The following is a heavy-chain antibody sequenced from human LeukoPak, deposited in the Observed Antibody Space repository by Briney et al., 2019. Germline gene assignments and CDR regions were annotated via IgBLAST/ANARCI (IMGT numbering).Heavy chain of an antibody. D-gene: IGHD2-2*01. J-gene: IGHJ6*04. Sequence: SETLSLTCTVSGGSISSYYWSWIRQPPGKGLEWIGYIYYSGSTSYNPSLKSRVTISVDTSKNQFSLKLSSVTAADTAVYYCARVVPAANFYYYYGMDVWGKGTTVTVSS. CDR1: GGSISSYY. V-gene: IGHV4-59*01. CDR2: IYYSGST. CDR3: ARVVPAANFYYYYGMDV.